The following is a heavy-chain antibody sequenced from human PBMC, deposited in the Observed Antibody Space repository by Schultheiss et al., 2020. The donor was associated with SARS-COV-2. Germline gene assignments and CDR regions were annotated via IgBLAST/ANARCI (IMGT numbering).Heavy chain of an antibody. CDR2: ISYDGSNK. CDR1: GFTFRNAW. J-gene: IGHJ4*02. CDR3: AKGTARGLAVAGN. V-gene: IGHV3-30*18. D-gene: IGHD6-19*01. Sequence: GGSLRLSCAASGFTFRNAWMSWVRQAPGKGLEWVAGISYDGSNKYYGDSVKGRFTISRDNSKNILNLEMNSLRAEDTAVYYCAKGTARGLAVAGNWGQGTLVTVSS.